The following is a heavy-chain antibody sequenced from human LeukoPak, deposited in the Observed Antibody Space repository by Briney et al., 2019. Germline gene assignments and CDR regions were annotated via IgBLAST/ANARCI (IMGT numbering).Heavy chain of an antibody. Sequence: ALVKVSCKPSGGTFCSYAISWVRQAPEEGLEWMGGIIPIFGTANYAQKFQGRVTITTDESTSTAYMELSRLRSEDTAVYYCARVGDGYNLLGYFYSYMDVWGKGTTVTVSS. CDR1: GGTFCSYA. D-gene: IGHD5-24*01. CDR3: ARVGDGYNLLGYFYSYMDV. V-gene: IGHV1-69*05. CDR2: IIPIFGTA. J-gene: IGHJ6*03.